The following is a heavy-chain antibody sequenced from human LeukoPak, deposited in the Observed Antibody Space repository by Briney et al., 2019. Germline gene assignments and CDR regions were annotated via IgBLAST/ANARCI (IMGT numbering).Heavy chain of an antibody. V-gene: IGHV3-74*01. CDR2: INSDGSSR. CDR3: VRGGYNLDF. CDR1: GFTLSSYW. D-gene: IGHD5-24*01. Sequence: GGSLRLSCAASGFTLSSYWMHWVRQAPGKGLVWVSLINSDGSSRSYADSVKGRFTISRDDAKNTLYLQMNSLRAEDTAVYYCVRGGYNLDFWGQGTLVTVSS. J-gene: IGHJ4*02.